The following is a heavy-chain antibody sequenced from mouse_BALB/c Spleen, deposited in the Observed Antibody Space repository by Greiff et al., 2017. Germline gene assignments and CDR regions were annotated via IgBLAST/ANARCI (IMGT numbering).Heavy chain of an antibody. CDR2: ISDGGSYT. V-gene: IGHV5-4*02. CDR3: AREGEAFAY. CDR1: GFTFSDYY. J-gene: IGHJ3*01. Sequence: EVNVVESGGGLVKPGGSLKLSCAASGFTFSDYYMYWVRQTPEKRLEWVATISDGGSYTYYPDSVKGRFTISRDNAKNNLYLQMSSLKSEDTAMYYCAREGEAFAYWGQGTLVTVSA.